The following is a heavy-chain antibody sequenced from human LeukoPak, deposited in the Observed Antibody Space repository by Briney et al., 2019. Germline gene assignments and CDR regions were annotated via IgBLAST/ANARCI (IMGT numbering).Heavy chain of an antibody. V-gene: IGHV1-69*13. CDR3: ARSPVVPAAIYYWYFDL. J-gene: IGHJ2*01. Sequence: ASVKVSCKASGGTFSSYAISWVRQAPGQGLEWMGGIIPIFGTANYAQKFQGRVTITADESTSTAYMELSSLRSEDTAVYYCARSPVVPAAIYYWYFDLWGRGTLVTVSS. CDR1: GGTFSSYA. CDR2: IIPIFGTA. D-gene: IGHD2-2*01.